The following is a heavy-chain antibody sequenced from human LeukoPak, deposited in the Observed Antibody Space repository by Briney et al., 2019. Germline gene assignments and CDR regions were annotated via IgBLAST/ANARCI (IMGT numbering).Heavy chain of an antibody. Sequence: PGGSLRLSCAASGFTFSTYWMTWVRQAPGKGLGWVANIKQDGSEKYYVDSVKGRFTVSRDNAKNSVFLLMTSLRADDTAVYYCARDREVPTPDEYFEHWGQGTLVTVSS. CDR3: ARDREVPTPDEYFEH. CDR1: GFTFSTYW. D-gene: IGHD5-24*01. V-gene: IGHV3-7*01. J-gene: IGHJ1*01. CDR2: IKQDGSEK.